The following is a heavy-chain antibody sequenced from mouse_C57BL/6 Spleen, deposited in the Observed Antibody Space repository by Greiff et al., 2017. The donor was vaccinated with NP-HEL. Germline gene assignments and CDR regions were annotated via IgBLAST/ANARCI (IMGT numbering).Heavy chain of an antibody. Sequence: EVKLQQSGPELVKPGASVKMSCKASGYTFTDYNMHWVKQSHGKSLEWIGYINPNNGGTSYNQKFKGKATLTVNKSSSTAYMELRSLTSEDSAVYYCARWDYYGSSYAFDYWGQGTTLTVSS. CDR3: ARWDYYGSSYAFDY. D-gene: IGHD1-1*01. V-gene: IGHV1-22*01. J-gene: IGHJ2*01. CDR2: INPNNGGT. CDR1: GYTFTDYN.